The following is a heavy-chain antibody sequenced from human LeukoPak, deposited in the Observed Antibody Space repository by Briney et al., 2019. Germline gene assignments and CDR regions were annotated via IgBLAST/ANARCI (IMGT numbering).Heavy chain of an antibody. CDR1: GYSFTTFW. CDR3: ARSYTLMGFFDY. Sequence: GESLKISCKGSGYSFTTFWIGWVRQMPGKGLEWMGIIHPGDTDTTYSPSFQGQITISVDKSISTAYLQWSSLKASDTAIYHCARSYTLMGFFDYWG. CDR2: IHPGDTDT. V-gene: IGHV5-51*01. J-gene: IGHJ4*03. D-gene: IGHD5-18*01.